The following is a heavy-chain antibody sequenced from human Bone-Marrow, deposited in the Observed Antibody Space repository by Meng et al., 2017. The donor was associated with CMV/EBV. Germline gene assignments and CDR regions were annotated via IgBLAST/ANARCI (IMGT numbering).Heavy chain of an antibody. CDR3: ARVVPGPNNRFDP. CDR1: GYTFTSYD. D-gene: IGHD7-27*01. J-gene: IGHJ5*02. Sequence: ASVKVSCKASGYTFTSYDVNWVRQAPGQGLEWMGWVNTNTGKTGYAQKFQDRLTISRDNSITTAYMELSSLRSEDTAVYYCARVVPGPNNRFDPWGQGSLATVPS. V-gene: IGHV1-8*01. CDR2: VNTNTGKT.